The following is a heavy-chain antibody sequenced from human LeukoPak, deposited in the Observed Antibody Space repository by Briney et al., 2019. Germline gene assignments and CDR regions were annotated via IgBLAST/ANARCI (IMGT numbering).Heavy chain of an antibody. CDR1: GSTFGDYA. CDR3: TKVEWELPRN. Sequence: PGRSLRLSCRTAGSTFGDYAMSWVRQAPGKGLEWVGFIRSKTYGGTTEYDASVKDRFTISRDDSKSIAYLQMNSLKTEDTGVYYCTKVEWELPRNWGQGTLVTVST. V-gene: IGHV3-49*04. D-gene: IGHD1-26*01. J-gene: IGHJ4*02. CDR2: IRSKTYGGTT.